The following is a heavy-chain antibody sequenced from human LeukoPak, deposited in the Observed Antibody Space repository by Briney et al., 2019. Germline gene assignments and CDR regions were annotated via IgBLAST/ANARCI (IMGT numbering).Heavy chain of an antibody. D-gene: IGHD3-3*01. CDR3: ARGGDYDFWSGYEYNWFDP. CDR2: IYYSGST. V-gene: IGHV4-31*03. CDR1: GGSISSGVYY. Sequence: PSQTLSLTCTVSGGSISSGVYYWSWIRQHPGKGLEWIGYIYYSGSTYYNPSLKSRVTISVDTSKNQFSLKLSSVTAADTAVYYCARGGDYDFWSGYEYNWFDPWGQGTLVTVSS. J-gene: IGHJ5*02.